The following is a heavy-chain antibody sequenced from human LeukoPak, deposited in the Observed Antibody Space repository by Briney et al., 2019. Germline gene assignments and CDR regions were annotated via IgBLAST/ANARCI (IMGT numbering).Heavy chain of an antibody. J-gene: IGHJ4*02. CDR1: GLTFDDYA. D-gene: IGHD3-10*01. CDR2: ISWNSGSI. V-gene: IGHV3-9*01. Sequence: GGSLRLSCAASGLTFDDYAMHWVRQAPGKGLEWVSGISWNSGSIGYADSVKGRFTISRDNAKNSLYLQMNSLRAEDTALYYCAKSLVLLWFGEPYFDYWGQGTLVTVSS. CDR3: AKSLVLLWFGEPYFDY.